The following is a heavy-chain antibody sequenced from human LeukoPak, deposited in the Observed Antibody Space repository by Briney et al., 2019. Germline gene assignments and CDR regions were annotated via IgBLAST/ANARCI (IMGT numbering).Heavy chain of an antibody. J-gene: IGHJ3*02. CDR3: ARHCSSTSCYTDDAFDI. CDR1: GFTFSSYA. D-gene: IGHD2-2*02. V-gene: IGHV3-23*01. CDR2: ISGSGGST. Sequence: GGSLRLSCAASGFTFSSYAMSWVRQAPGKGLEWVSAISGSGGSTYYADSVKGRFTISRDNSKNTLYLQMNSLRAEDTAVYYCARHCSSTSCYTDDAFDIWGQGTMVTVSS.